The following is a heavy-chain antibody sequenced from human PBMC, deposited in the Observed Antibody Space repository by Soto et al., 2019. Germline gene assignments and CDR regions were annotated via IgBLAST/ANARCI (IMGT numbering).Heavy chain of an antibody. CDR2: ISYDGSNK. V-gene: IGHV3-30-3*01. CDR3: ARDTLYYYGSGSYYYYYGMDV. J-gene: IGHJ6*02. D-gene: IGHD3-10*01. Sequence: VAVISYDGSNKYYADSVKGRFTISRDNSKNTLYLQMNSLRAEDTAVYYCARDTLYYYGSGSYYYYYGMDVWGQGTTVTVSS.